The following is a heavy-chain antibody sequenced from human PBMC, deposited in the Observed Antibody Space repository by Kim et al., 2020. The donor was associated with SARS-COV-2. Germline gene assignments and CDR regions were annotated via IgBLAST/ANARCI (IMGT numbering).Heavy chain of an antibody. CDR3: AKVRLDIVATIDAFDI. Sequence: GGSLRLSCAASGFTFSSYGMHWVRQAPGKGLEWVAVISYDGSNKYYADSVKGRFTISRDNSKNTLYLQMNSLRAEDTAVYYCAKVRLDIVATIDAFDIR. J-gene: IGHJ3*02. CDR1: GFTFSSYG. D-gene: IGHD5-12*01. CDR2: ISYDGSNK. V-gene: IGHV3-30*18.